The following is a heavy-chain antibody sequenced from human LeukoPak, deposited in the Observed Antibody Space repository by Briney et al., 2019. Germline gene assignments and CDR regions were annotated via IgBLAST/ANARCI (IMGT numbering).Heavy chain of an antibody. CDR2: INPNSGGT. Sequence: ASVKVSCKASGYTFTGYYMHWVRQAPGQGLEWMGWINPNSGGTNYAQKFQGRVTMTRDTSISTAYMELSGLRSDDTAVYYCAIDLAITPTERYFDYWGQGTLVTVSS. CDR3: AIDLAITPTERYFDY. J-gene: IGHJ4*02. CDR1: GYTFTGYY. V-gene: IGHV1-2*02. D-gene: IGHD2-15*01.